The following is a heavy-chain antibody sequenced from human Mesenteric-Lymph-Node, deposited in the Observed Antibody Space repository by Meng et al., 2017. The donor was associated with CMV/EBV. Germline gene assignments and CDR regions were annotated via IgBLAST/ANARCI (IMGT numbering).Heavy chain of an antibody. J-gene: IGHJ5*02. CDR1: GFIFSSYA. CDR3: ARAPSSVLHWFDP. CDR2: ISGRGDST. V-gene: IGHV3-23*01. Sequence: GESLKISCAASGFIFSSYAMSWVRQAPGKGLEWVSVISGRGDSTNSADSVKGRFTISRDNSKNTLYLQMNSLRAEDTAVYYCARAPSSVLHWFDPWGQGTLVTVSS. D-gene: IGHD3-10*01.